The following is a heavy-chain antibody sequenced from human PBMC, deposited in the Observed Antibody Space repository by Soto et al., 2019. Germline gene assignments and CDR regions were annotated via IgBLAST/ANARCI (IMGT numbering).Heavy chain of an antibody. D-gene: IGHD5-18*01. CDR3: AKVRSRYSYGYVVDY. CDR1: GFTFDDYT. V-gene: IGHV3-43*01. CDR2: ISWDGGST. Sequence: EVQLVESGGVVVQPGGSLRLSCAASGFTFDDYTMHWVRQAPGKGLEWVSLISWDGGSTYYADSVKGRFTISRDNSKNSLYLQMNSLRTEDTALYYCAKVRSRYSYGYVVDYWGQGTLVTVSS. J-gene: IGHJ4*02.